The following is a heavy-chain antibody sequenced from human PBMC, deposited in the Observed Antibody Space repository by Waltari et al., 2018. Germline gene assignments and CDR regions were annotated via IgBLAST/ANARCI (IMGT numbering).Heavy chain of an antibody. J-gene: IGHJ4*02. V-gene: IGHV3-21*01. Sequence: EVQLVESGGGLVKPGGSLRLSCAASGFTFSIYSLNWVRQAPGKGLEWVSSISSSSSYIYYADSVKGRFTISRDNAKNSLYLQMNSLRAEDTAVYYCAREPVAAPYYFDYWGQGTLVTVSS. CDR2: ISSSSSYI. CDR3: AREPVAAPYYFDY. CDR1: GFTFSIYS. D-gene: IGHD6-19*01.